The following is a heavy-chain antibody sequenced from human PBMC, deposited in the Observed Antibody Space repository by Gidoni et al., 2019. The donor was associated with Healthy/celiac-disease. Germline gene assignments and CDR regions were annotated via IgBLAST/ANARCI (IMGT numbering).Heavy chain of an antibody. J-gene: IGHJ4*02. D-gene: IGHD3-3*01. V-gene: IGHV4-34*01. Sequence: QVQLQQWGAGLLKPSETLSLTCAVYGGSFSGYYWRWIRQPPGKGLEWIGEINHSGSTNYNPSLKSRVTISVDTSKNQFSLKLSSVTAADTAVYYCARVVTIFGVAHFDYWGQGTLVTVSS. CDR3: ARVVTIFGVAHFDY. CDR2: INHSGST. CDR1: GGSFSGYY.